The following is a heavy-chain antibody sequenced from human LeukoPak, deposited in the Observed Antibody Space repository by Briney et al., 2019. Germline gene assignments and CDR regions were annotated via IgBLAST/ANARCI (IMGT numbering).Heavy chain of an antibody. J-gene: IGHJ4*02. CDR1: VYTFTDYY. CDR3: ARAARYHDWLSPSDY. CDR2: INPYTGDT. V-gene: IGHV1-2*02. D-gene: IGHD3-9*01. Sequence: ASVTVSCKSSVYTFTDYYMYWVRQAPGQGLEWMGWINPYTGDTHYAQNFQGRVTITRDTSLTTAYMELTRLRSDDTAFYFCARAARYHDWLSPSDYWGQGTLVTVSS.